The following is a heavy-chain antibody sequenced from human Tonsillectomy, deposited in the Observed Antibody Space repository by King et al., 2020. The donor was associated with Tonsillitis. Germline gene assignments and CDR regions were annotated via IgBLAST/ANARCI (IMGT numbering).Heavy chain of an antibody. Sequence: TLKESGPVLVKPTETLTLTCTVSGLSLSNARMGVSWIRQPPGKALEWLAHIFSNGEKTYNTSLKSRLTISKDTSRSQVVLTMTNMSPVDTATYYCARRYNWFDPWGQGTLVTVSS. CDR1: GLSLSNARMG. V-gene: IGHV2-26*01. D-gene: IGHD3-3*01. CDR3: ARRYNWFDP. J-gene: IGHJ5*02. CDR2: IFSNGEK.